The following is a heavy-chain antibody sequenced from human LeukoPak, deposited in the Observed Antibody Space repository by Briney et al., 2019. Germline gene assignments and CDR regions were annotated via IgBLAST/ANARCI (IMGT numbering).Heavy chain of an antibody. CDR3: ARIHSNSFDY. Sequence: GSLKISCKGSGNSFNSYWIGWGRQMPGKSLECMGVIYPGDFDTRYSPSFQGQVTISADKSISTAYLQWSSLKASDTAMYYCARIHSNSFDYWGQGTLVTVSS. CDR2: IYPGDFDT. D-gene: IGHD4-11*01. CDR1: GNSFNSYW. J-gene: IGHJ4*02. V-gene: IGHV5-51*01.